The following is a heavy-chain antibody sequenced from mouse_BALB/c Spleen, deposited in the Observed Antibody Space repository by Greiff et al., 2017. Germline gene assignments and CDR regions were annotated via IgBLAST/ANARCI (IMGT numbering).Heavy chain of an antibody. V-gene: IGHV2-9*02. D-gene: IGHD1-1*01. CDR2: IWAGGST. CDR1: GFSLTSYG. J-gene: IGHJ4*01. CDR3: ARDHYYGSSHPYAMDY. Sequence: VQGVESGPGLVAPSQSLSITCTVSGFSLTSYGVHWVRQPPGKGLEWLGVIWAGGSTNYNSALMSRLSISKDNSKSQVFLKMNSLQTDDTAMYYCARDHYYGSSHPYAMDYWGQGTSVTVSS.